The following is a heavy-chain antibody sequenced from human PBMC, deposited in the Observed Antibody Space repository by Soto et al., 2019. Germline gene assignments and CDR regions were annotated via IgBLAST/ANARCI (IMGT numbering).Heavy chain of an antibody. CDR1: GFTFSSYA. Sequence: AGGSLRLSCAASGFTFSSYAMSWVRQAPGKGLEWVSAISGSGGSTYYADSVKGRFTISRDNSKNTLYLQMNSLRAEDTAVYYCAKDLNYYDSTLRHAFDIWGQGTMVTVSS. CDR2: ISGSGGST. CDR3: AKDLNYYDSTLRHAFDI. V-gene: IGHV3-23*01. J-gene: IGHJ3*02. D-gene: IGHD3-22*01.